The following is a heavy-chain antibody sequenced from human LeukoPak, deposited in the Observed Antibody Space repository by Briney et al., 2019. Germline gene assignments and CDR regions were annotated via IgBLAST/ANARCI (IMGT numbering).Heavy chain of an antibody. V-gene: IGHV6-1*01. D-gene: IGHD3-10*01. Sequence: SQTLSLTCAISGDSVSSNSAAWNWIRQSPSRGLEWLGRTYYRSKWYNDYAVSVKSRITINQDTSKNQFSLQLNSVTPEDTAVYYCAGSTNRMVRGVIGGTFDYWGQGTLVTVSS. CDR2: TYYRSKWYN. CDR3: AGSTNRMVRGVIGGTFDY. J-gene: IGHJ4*02. CDR1: GDSVSSNSAA.